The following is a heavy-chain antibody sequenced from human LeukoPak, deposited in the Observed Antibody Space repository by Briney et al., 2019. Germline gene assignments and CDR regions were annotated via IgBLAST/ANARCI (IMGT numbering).Heavy chain of an antibody. CDR2: IKEDGSAT. Sequence: GGSLTLSCAASGFTFSTYWMTWVRQAPGKGPEGVANIKEDGSATYHVDSVKGRFTISRDNAKKSLYLQMNSLRAEDTAVYYCARDSPGYLAYDSWGQGTLVTVSS. J-gene: IGHJ4*02. V-gene: IGHV3-7*04. D-gene: IGHD1-1*01. CDR3: ARDSPGYLAYDS. CDR1: GFTFSTYW.